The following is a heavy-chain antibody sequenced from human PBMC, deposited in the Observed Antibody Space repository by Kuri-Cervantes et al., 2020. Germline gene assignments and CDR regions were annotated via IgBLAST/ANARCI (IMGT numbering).Heavy chain of an antibody. D-gene: IGHD6-13*01. V-gene: IGHV3-23*01. CDR3: AKVSYSSSWYKDAFDI. CDR2: IRGSGGST. J-gene: IGHJ3*02. CDR1: GFTFSSYA. Sequence: GGSLRRSCAASGFTFSSYAMSWVRQAPGKGLEWVSAIRGSGGSTYYADSVKGRFTISRDNSKNTLYLQMNSLRAEDTAVYYCAKVSYSSSWYKDAFDIWGQGTMVTVSS.